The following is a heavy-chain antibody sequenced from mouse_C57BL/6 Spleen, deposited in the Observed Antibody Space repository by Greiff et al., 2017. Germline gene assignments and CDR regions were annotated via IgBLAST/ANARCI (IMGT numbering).Heavy chain of an antibody. CDR1: GYTFTSYD. J-gene: IGHJ2*01. D-gene: IGHD1-1*01. V-gene: IGHV1-85*01. CDR2: IYPRDGST. CDR3: ARSYYGSSPYYFDD. Sequence: VQLQQSGPELVKPGASVKLSCKASGYTFTSYDINWVKQRPGQGLEWIGWIYPRDGSTKYNEKFKGKATLTVDKSSSTAYMELNSLTSEDSAVYFCARSYYGSSPYYFDDWGQGTTLTVSS.